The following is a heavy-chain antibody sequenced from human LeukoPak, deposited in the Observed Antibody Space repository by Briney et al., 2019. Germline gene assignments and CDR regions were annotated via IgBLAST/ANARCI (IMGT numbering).Heavy chain of an antibody. CDR3: ARIAPASMDSSGHFDY. D-gene: IGHD3-22*01. CDR2: INHSGST. Sequence: SETLSLTCTVSGGSISSYYWSWIRQPPGKGLEWIGEINHSGSTNYNPSLKSRVTISVDTSKNQFSLKLSSVTAADTAVYYCARIAPASMDSSGHFDYWGQGTLVTVSS. J-gene: IGHJ4*02. V-gene: IGHV4-34*01. CDR1: GGSISSYY.